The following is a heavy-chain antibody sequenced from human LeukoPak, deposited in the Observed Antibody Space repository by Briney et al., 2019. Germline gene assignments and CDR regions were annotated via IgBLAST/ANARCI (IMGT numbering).Heavy chain of an antibody. D-gene: IGHD5-24*01. J-gene: IGHJ4*02. Sequence: GGSLRLSCAAAGFTFSSYAMSWDRQAPGKGLEWVSAISGSGGSTYYADSVKGRFTISRDNSKNTLYLQMNSLRAEDTAVYYCAKDRGRDGYNVYWSQGTLVTVSS. V-gene: IGHV3-23*01. CDR3: AKDRGRDGYNVY. CDR2: ISGSGGST. CDR1: GFTFSSYA.